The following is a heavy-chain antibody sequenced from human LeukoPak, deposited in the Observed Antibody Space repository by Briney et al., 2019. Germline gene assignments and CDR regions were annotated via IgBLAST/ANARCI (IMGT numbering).Heavy chain of an antibody. CDR3: VRDRVRGVITYAGFDP. CDR2: IYYSGST. Sequence: SETLSLTCTVSGGSITSGGYYWSWIRQHPGKGLEWIGYIYYSGSTYYNPSLRSRVTISIDTSKNLLSLNLTSVTAADTAVYYCVRDRVRGVITYAGFDPWGQGTLVTVSS. J-gene: IGHJ5*02. V-gene: IGHV4-31*03. CDR1: GGSITSGGYY. D-gene: IGHD3-10*01.